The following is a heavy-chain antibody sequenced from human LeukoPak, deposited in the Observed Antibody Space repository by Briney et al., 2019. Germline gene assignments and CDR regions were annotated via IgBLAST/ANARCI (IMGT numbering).Heavy chain of an antibody. Sequence: GGSLRLSCAASGFTFNNYPMSWVRQAPGKGLEWVANIRQDGSEKYYVDSVKGRFTISRDNAKNSLYLQMNSLRAEDTAVYYCARDIVVVPAASYYYYGMDVWGQGTTVTVSS. CDR1: GFTFNNYP. J-gene: IGHJ6*02. CDR2: IRQDGSEK. CDR3: ARDIVVVPAASYYYYGMDV. V-gene: IGHV3-7*01. D-gene: IGHD2-2*01.